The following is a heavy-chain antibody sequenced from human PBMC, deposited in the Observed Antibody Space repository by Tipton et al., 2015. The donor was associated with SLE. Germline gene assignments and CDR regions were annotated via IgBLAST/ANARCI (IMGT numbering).Heavy chain of an antibody. J-gene: IGHJ4*02. D-gene: IGHD6-19*01. CDR2: IYYSGST. V-gene: IGHV4-61*05. Sequence: TLSLTCTVSGGSISSSNYYWGWFRQPPGKGLEWIGYIYYSGSTNYNPSLKSRVTISVDTSKNQFSLKLSSVTAADTAVYYCARGIAVAGTFDYWGQGTLVTVSS. CDR1: GGSISSSNYY. CDR3: ARGIAVAGTFDY.